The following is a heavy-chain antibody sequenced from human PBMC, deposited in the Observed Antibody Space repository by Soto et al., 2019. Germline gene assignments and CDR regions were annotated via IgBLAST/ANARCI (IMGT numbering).Heavy chain of an antibody. J-gene: IGHJ3*02. CDR3: ARVLVGCGGDYSCRDAFDI. CDR1: VGSFSCYY. CDR2: INHSGST. Sequence: SDTLSLTCAVYVGSFSCYYWIWIRQPPGKGLEWIGEINHSGSTNYNPSLKSRVTISVDTSKNQFSLKLSSVTAADTAVYYCARVLVGCGGDYSCRDAFDIWGQGTMVTVSS. D-gene: IGHD2-21*02. V-gene: IGHV4-34*01.